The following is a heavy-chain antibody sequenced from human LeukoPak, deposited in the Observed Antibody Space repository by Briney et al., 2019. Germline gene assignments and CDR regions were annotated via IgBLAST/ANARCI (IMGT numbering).Heavy chain of an antibody. CDR2: IWYNGNQ. V-gene: IGHV3-33*01. CDR3: AREEGADGTSGINS. D-gene: IGHD1-1*01. J-gene: IGHJ4*02. CDR1: GFTFSSYG. Sequence: GGSLRLSCAASGFTFSSYGMHWVRQAPGKGLEWVSSIWYNGNQYYADSVKGRFTISRDNSKNRLYLQMNSLRDEDTGVYYCAREEGADGTSGINSWGQGTLVIVSS.